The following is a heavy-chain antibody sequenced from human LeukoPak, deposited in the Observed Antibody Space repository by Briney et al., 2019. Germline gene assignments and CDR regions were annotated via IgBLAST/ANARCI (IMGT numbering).Heavy chain of an antibody. CDR1: GGYISSGGYD. D-gene: IGHD3-22*01. J-gene: IGHJ1*01. V-gene: IGHV4-31*03. Sequence: PSETLSLTCPVSGGYISSGGYDWSWIRQHPGKGLEWIGYIYYSGSTYYNPSLKSRATISVDTSKNQFSLKLSSVTAADTAVYYCASLDSSGYDGLFQHWGEGTLVTVSS. CDR2: IYYSGST. CDR3: ASLDSSGYDGLFQH.